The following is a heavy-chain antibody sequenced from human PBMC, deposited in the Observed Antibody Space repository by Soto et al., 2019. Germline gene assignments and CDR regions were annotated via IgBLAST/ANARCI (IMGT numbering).Heavy chain of an antibody. J-gene: IGHJ4*02. CDR3: ARARYYDWCFGL. D-gene: IGHD3-9*01. Sequence: TLSLPCTVPGGSMNSDCNAGSWVRQTPGKGLEWIGCIYYSGSSYYNPSLQSRVTVSADRSKAQFYLTLTSVTAADTAVYFCARARYYDWCFGLWGLGTPFTVSS. CDR1: GGSMNSDCNA. CDR2: IYYSGSS. V-gene: IGHV4-30-2*01.